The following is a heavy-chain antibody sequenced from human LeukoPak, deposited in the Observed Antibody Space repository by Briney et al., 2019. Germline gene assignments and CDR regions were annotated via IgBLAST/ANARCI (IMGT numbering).Heavy chain of an antibody. J-gene: IGHJ6*02. CDR1: GFTFSSYA. V-gene: IGHV3-23*01. D-gene: IGHD3-10*01. Sequence: GGSLRLSCAASGFTFSSYAMSWVRQAPGKGLEWVSAISGSGGSTYYADSVKGRFTISRDNSKNTLYLQMNSLRAEDTAVYYCAKGYYGSESYYNGPREGMDVWGQGTTVTVSS. CDR3: AKGYYGSESYYNGPREGMDV. CDR2: ISGSGGST.